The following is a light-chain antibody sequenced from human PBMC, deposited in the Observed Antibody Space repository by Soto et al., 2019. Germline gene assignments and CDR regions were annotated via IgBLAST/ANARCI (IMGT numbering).Light chain of an antibody. CDR3: QQSYNMPIT. J-gene: IGKJ5*01. CDR1: QSISTY. CDR2: AAS. Sequence: DIQMTQSPSSLSASVGDRVTVPCRASQSISTYLNWYQQKPGTAPKLLIYAASSLQGGVPSRFSGSGSGTDFTLTISSLQPEDFAIYYCQQSYNMPITFGQGTRLEIK. V-gene: IGKV1-39*01.